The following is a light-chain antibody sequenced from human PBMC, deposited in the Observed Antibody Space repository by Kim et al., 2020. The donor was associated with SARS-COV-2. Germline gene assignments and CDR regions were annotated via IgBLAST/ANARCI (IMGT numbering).Light chain of an antibody. J-gene: IGLJ2*01. CDR3: QVWDNNSDHRVV. V-gene: IGLV3-21*04. Sequence: SYELTQPPSVSVAPGETAKITCGGNNIGSRSVHWYQHKPGQAPVLVIYYDSDRPSGIPDRFSGSNSGNTATLTISRVEAGDEADYYCQVWDNNSDHRVVIGGGTQLTVL. CDR1: NIGSRS. CDR2: YDS.